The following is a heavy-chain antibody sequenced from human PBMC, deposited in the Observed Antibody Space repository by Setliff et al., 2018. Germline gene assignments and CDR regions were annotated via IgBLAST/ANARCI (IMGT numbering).Heavy chain of an antibody. J-gene: IGHJ3*02. Sequence: GGSLRLSCAASGFTLSSSAMHWVRQASGKGLEWVGRIRSRSSNYAPAYGASVKGRLTSSRDDSKNTAYLQMNSLKTEDTTGNYCTNARDGYDVFDIWGQGTMVTVSS. CDR2: IRSRSSNYAP. CDR3: TNARDGYDVFDI. CDR1: GFTLSSSA. V-gene: IGHV3-73*01. D-gene: IGHD5-18*01.